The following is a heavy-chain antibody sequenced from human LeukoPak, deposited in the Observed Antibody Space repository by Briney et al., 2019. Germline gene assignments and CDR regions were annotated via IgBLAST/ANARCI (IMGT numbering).Heavy chain of an antibody. D-gene: IGHD3-22*01. CDR1: GGSISSYY. J-gene: IGHJ3*02. CDR2: IYYSGST. V-gene: IGHV4-59*01. CDR3: ARYYYDSSGSDAFDI. Sequence: PSETLSLTCTVSGGSISSYYWSWIRQPPGKGLEWIGYIYYSGSTNYNPSLKSRVTISVETSKNQFSLKLSSVAAADTAVYYCARYYYDSSGSDAFDIWGQGTMVTVS.